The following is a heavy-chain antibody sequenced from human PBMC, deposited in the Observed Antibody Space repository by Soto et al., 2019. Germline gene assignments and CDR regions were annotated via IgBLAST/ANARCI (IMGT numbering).Heavy chain of an antibody. D-gene: IGHD4-17*01. J-gene: IGHJ6*02. V-gene: IGHV3-7*01. CDR3: AREGMTTASAYYYYYGMDV. Sequence: EVQLVESGGGLVQPGGSLRLSCAASGFTFSIYWMSWVRQAPGKGLGWVANIKQDGSEKYYVDSVKGRFTISRDNAKNLLYLQMSSLRAEDTAVYYCAREGMTTASAYYYYYGMDVWGQGTKVTVSS. CDR2: IKQDGSEK. CDR1: GFTFSIYW.